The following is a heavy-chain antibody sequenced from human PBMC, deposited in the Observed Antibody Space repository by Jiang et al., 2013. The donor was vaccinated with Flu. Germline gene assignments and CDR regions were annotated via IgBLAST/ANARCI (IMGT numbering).Heavy chain of an antibody. J-gene: IGHJ4*02. D-gene: IGHD3-22*01. CDR2: IWYDGSNK. V-gene: IGHV3-33*01. Sequence: LRLSCAASGFTFSSYGMHWVRQAPGKGLEWVAVIWYDGSNKYYADSVKGRFTISRDNSKNTLYLQMNSLRAEDTAVYYCARDIGDYYDSSDYWGQGTLVTVSS. CDR3: ARDIGDYYDSSDY. CDR1: GFTFSSYG.